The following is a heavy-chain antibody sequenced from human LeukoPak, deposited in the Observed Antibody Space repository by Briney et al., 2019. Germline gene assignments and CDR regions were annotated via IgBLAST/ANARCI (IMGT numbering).Heavy chain of an antibody. D-gene: IGHD1-26*01. V-gene: IGHV1-18*01. CDR1: GYTFTSYG. J-gene: IGHJ4*02. CDR3: AIVGATYYFDY. Sequence: ASVKVSCKASGYTFTSYGISWVRQAPGQELEWMGWISAYNGNTNYAQKLQGRVTMTTDTSTTTAYMVLRSLRSDDTAVYYCAIVGATYYFDYWGQGTLVTVSS. CDR2: ISAYNGNT.